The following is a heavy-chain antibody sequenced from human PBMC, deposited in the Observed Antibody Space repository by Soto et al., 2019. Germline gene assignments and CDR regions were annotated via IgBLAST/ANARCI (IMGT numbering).Heavy chain of an antibody. D-gene: IGHD5-18*01. V-gene: IGHV1-69*06. CDR1: GVTFSSYA. CDR3: AVLLDTAMVIGIRAHYYYGMDV. CDR2: IIPIFGTA. J-gene: IGHJ6*02. Sequence: SVKVSGKASGVTFSSYAISWVRQAPGQGLEWMGGIIPIFGTANYAQKFQGRVTITADKSTSTAYMELSSLRSEDTAVYYCAVLLDTAMVIGIRAHYYYGMDVWGQGTTVTVSS.